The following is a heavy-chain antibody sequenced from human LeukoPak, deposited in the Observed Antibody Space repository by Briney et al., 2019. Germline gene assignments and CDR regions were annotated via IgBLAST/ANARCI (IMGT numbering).Heavy chain of an antibody. Sequence: PSETLSLTCTVSGGSISSYYWSWIRQPPGKGLEWIGYIYYSGSTNYNPSLKSRVTISVDTSKNQSSLKLSSVTAADTAVYYCARRVPGAAAGSSHAFDIWGQGTMVTVSS. V-gene: IGHV4-59*08. CDR3: ARRVPGAAAGSSHAFDI. J-gene: IGHJ3*02. CDR1: GGSISSYY. D-gene: IGHD6-13*01. CDR2: IYYSGST.